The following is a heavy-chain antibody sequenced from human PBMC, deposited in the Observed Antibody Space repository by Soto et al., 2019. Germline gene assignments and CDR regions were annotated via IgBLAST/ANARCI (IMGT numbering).Heavy chain of an antibody. D-gene: IGHD7-27*01. Sequence: QVQLVQSGAEVKEPGASVKVSCETTGYSFTGHGIHWVRQAPGQGLEWMGWINHNNGGTSYAQKFQGRVTLTRDTYINTEFMELSRLRSADTAVYYCERDVTGDHNYWGQGTLVTGYS. CDR1: GYSFTGHG. J-gene: IGHJ4*02. CDR3: ERDVTGDHNY. V-gene: IGHV1-2*02. CDR2: INHNNGGT.